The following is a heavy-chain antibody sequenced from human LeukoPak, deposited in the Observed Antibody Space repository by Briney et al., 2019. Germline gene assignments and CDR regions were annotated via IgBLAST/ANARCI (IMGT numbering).Heavy chain of an antibody. CDR2: ISSNGGST. J-gene: IGHJ4*02. CDR3: VKDGPDYYGSGTPDY. V-gene: IGHV3-64D*06. Sequence: GGSLRLSCAASGFTFSSYAMHWVRQAPGKGLEYVSAISSNGGSTYYADSVKGRFTISRDNSKNTLYLQMSSLRAEDTAVYYCVKDGPDYYGSGTPDYWGQGTLVTVSS. CDR1: GFTFSSYA. D-gene: IGHD3-10*01.